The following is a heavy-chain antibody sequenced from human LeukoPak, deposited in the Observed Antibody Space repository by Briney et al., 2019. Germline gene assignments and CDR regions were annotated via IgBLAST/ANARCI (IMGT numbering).Heavy chain of an antibody. V-gene: IGHV3-30*02. D-gene: IGHD1-26*01. J-gene: IGHJ4*02. CDR3: AKVVGRDCFDY. Sequence: GGSLRLSCAASGFTFSSYGMHWLRQAPGQGLKGVAFIQYDGSNKYYADSVKGRFTISRDNSKNTLYLQMNSLRAEDTAVYYCAKVVGRDCFDYWGQGTLVTVSS. CDR2: IQYDGSNK. CDR1: GFTFSSYG.